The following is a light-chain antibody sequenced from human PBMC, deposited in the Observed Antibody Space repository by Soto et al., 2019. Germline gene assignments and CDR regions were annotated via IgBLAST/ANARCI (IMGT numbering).Light chain of an antibody. CDR1: SGHSSYA. Sequence: QSVLTQSPSASASLGASVKLACTLSSGHSSYAIAWHQQHPEKGPRYLMKLNSAGSHSKGDGIPDRFSGSSSGAERYLTISSLQSEDEADYYCQTWGTGIQVFGRGTKLTVL. CDR3: QTWGTGIQV. J-gene: IGLJ2*01. V-gene: IGLV4-69*01. CDR2: LNSAGSH.